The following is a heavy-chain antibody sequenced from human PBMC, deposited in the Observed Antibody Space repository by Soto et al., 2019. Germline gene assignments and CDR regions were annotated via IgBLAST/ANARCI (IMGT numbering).Heavy chain of an antibody. CDR2: IRKKPFGGTT. J-gene: IGHJ4*02. Sequence: GGSLRLSCTASGFTFGDYAMNWVRQAPGKGLEWVGFIRKKPFGGTTEYAASVKGRFTISRDDSKSIAYLQMNSLKSEDTAFYFCARSKSSGPNGSPWDFDYWGQGSLVTVSS. V-gene: IGHV3-49*04. D-gene: IGHD3-22*01. CDR1: GFTFGDYA. CDR3: ARSKSSGPNGSPWDFDY.